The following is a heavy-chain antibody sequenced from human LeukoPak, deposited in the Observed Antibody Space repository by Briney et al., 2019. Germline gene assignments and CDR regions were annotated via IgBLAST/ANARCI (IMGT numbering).Heavy chain of an antibody. Sequence: GGSLRLSCAASGFIVSSDYMTWVRQAPGKGLEWVSLINSGGRTYYADSVKGRFTISRDNSKNTLYLQMNSLRAEDTAVYYCASNLRAVTTWLQLSVTTEDYYYGMDVWGQGTTVTVSS. CDR2: INSGGRT. CDR1: GFIVSSDY. CDR3: ASNLRAVTTWLQLSVTTEDYYYGMDV. J-gene: IGHJ6*02. V-gene: IGHV3-53*01. D-gene: IGHD5-18*01.